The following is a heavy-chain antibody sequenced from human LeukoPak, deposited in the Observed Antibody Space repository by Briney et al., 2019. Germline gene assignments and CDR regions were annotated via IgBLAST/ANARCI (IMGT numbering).Heavy chain of an antibody. CDR2: IYYSGST. CDR1: GGSISSYY. J-gene: IGHJ5*02. Sequence: PSETLSLTCTVSGGSISSYYWSWIRQPPGKGLEWIGYIYYSGSTNYNPSLKSRVTISVDTSKNQFSLKLSSVTAADTAVYYCACSYGSGSITWFDPWGQGTLVTVSS. CDR3: ACSYGSGSITWFDP. V-gene: IGHV4-59*01. D-gene: IGHD3-10*01.